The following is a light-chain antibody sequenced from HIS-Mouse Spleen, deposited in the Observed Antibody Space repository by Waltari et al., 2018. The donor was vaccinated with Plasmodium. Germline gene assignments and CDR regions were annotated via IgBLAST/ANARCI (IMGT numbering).Light chain of an antibody. CDR2: EDS. Sequence: SYELTQPPSVSVSPGQTARITCSGDALPKKYAYWYQQKSGQAPVLVIYEDSKRPSGIPGGFSGSSSGTMATLTISRAQVEDEADYYCYSTDSSGNHRVFGGGTKLTVL. CDR1: ALPKKY. V-gene: IGLV3-10*01. CDR3: YSTDSSGNHRV. J-gene: IGLJ3*02.